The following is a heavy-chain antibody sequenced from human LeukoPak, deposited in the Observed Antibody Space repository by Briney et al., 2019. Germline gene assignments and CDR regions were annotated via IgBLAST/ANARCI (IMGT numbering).Heavy chain of an antibody. Sequence: GGSLRLSCAAFGFTFRSYEMNWVRQAPGKGLEWVSYISSSGSTIYYADSVRGRFTISRDNAKNSLYLQVHGLRDEDTAVYYCATDGVKVGPTAFAYWGQGTLVTVSS. CDR1: GFTFRSYE. J-gene: IGHJ4*02. CDR2: ISSSGSTI. CDR3: ATDGVKVGPTAFAY. V-gene: IGHV3-48*03. D-gene: IGHD1-26*01.